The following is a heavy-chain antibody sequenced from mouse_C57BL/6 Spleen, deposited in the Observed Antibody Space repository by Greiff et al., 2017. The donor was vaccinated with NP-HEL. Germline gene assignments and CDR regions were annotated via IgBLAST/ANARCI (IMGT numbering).Heavy chain of an antibody. Sequence: EVMLVESGGGLVKPGGSLKLSCAASGFTFSSYAMSWVRQTPEKRLEWVATISDGGSYTYYPDNVKGRFTISRDNAKNNLYLQMSHLKSEDIAMYYCARELLLRGYFDYWGQGTTLTVSS. CDR2: ISDGGSYT. D-gene: IGHD1-1*01. V-gene: IGHV5-4*01. J-gene: IGHJ2*01. CDR3: ARELLLRGYFDY. CDR1: GFTFSSYA.